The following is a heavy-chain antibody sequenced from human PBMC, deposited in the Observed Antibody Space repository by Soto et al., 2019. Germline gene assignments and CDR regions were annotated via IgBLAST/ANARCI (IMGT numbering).Heavy chain of an antibody. CDR1: GGSISSYY. D-gene: IGHD5-18*01. CDR3: ASVVDTAMVD. J-gene: IGHJ4*02. Sequence: QVQLQESGPGLVKPSETLSLTCTVSGGSISSYYWSWIRQPPGKGLEWIGYIYYSGSTNYNPSLKSRVTISVDTSKNQFSLKLSSVTAADTAVDYCASVVDTAMVDWGQGTLVTVSA. CDR2: IYYSGST. V-gene: IGHV4-59*01.